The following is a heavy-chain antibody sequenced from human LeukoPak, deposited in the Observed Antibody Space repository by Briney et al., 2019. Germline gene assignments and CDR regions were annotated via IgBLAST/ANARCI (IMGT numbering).Heavy chain of an antibody. V-gene: IGHV3-23*01. CDR1: GFTFSNYA. D-gene: IGHD3-3*01. J-gene: IGHJ5*02. CDR3: ARAVFWSGYYSS. Sequence: GGSLRLSCAASGFTFSNYAMMWLRQAPEKGPEWVSAIRGSGGGTEYADSVRGRFTISRDNAKNSLYLQMSSLRAEDTAVYYCARAVFWSGYYSSWGQGTLVTVSS. CDR2: IRGSGGGT.